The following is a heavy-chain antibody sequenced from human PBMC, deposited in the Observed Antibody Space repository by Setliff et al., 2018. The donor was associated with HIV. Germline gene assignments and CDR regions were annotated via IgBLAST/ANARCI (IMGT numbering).Heavy chain of an antibody. CDR3: ARDTNLLDHNFWSGYPSYFDY. CDR2: INHSGSV. V-gene: IGHV4-34*01. D-gene: IGHD3-3*01. Sequence: PSETLSLTCAVYGESFSGYYWSWIRQPPGKGLEWIGEINHSGSVNYNPSLKSRVTISVDTSKNQFSLKMSSVTAADTAVYYCARDTNLLDHNFWSGYPSYFDYWGQGTLVTVSS. CDR1: GESFSGYY. J-gene: IGHJ4*02.